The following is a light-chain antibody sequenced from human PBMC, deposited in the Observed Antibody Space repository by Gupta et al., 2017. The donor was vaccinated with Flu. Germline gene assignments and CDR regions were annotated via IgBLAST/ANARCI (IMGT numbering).Light chain of an antibody. Sequence: QAVLTQPHSVSGAPGQTVTISCTGSNSNIGAGYDVYWYQQVPGSVPKLLISGNTKRPSGVPDRFSASKSGTSASLAITRLQTEDGADYYCQSYDTTLGAYVFGTGTEVSVL. CDR2: GNT. V-gene: IGLV1-40*01. J-gene: IGLJ1*01. CDR1: NSNIGAGYD. CDR3: QSYDTTLGAYV.